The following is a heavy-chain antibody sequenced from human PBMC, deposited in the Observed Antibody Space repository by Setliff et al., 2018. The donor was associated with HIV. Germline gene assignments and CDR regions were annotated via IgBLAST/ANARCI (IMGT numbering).Heavy chain of an antibody. CDR1: GGSISSYY. Sequence: SETLSLTCTVSGGSISSYYWNWIRQPPGKGLEWIGYIYYSGSTNYNPSLESRVTISIDTSKNQFSLNLRSVTAADTAVYYCAREVKEVTDSDAFDIWGQGTMVTVSS. CDR3: AREVKEVTDSDAFDI. J-gene: IGHJ3*02. V-gene: IGHV4-59*12. D-gene: IGHD2-21*02. CDR2: IYYSGST.